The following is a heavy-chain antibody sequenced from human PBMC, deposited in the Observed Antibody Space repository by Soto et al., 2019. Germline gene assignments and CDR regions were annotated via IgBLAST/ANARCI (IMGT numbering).Heavy chain of an antibody. V-gene: IGHV4-34*01. CDR2: INHSGST. D-gene: IGHD3-10*01. J-gene: IGHJ6*02. CDR3: ARGGYYYYYYGMDV. CDR1: GGSFSGYY. Sequence: QVQLQQWGAGLLKASETLSLTCAVYGGSFSGYYWSWIRQPPGKGLEWIGEINHSGSTNYNPSLKSRVTISVDTSKNQFSLKLSSVTAADTAVYYCARGGYYYYYYGMDVWGQGTTVTVSS.